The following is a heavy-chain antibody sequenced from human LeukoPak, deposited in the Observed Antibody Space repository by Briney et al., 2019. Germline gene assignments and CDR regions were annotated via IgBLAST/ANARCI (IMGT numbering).Heavy chain of an antibody. J-gene: IGHJ2*01. CDR3: AIILTSTWIQPEGYFDL. CDR1: GFTFSSYE. CDR2: ISSSGSTI. Sequence: HPGGSLRLSCAASGFTFSSYEMNWVRQAPGKGLEWVSYISSSGSTIYYADSVKGRFTISRDNAKNSLYLQMNSLRAEDTAVYYCAIILTSTWIQPEGYFDLWGRGTLVTVSS. D-gene: IGHD5-18*01. V-gene: IGHV3-48*03.